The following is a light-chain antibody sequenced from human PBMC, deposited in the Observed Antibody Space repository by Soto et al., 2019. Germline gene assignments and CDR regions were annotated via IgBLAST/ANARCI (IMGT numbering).Light chain of an antibody. CDR1: QSVSSN. CDR3: QQYNNWPRT. CDR2: GAS. Sequence: EIVMTQSPATLSVSPGERATLSCRASQSVSSNLAWYPQKPGQAPRLLIYGASTRATGIPARFSGSGSGTEFTLTISSLQSEDFAVYYCQQYNNWPRTFGQGNKVELK. J-gene: IGKJ1*01. V-gene: IGKV3-15*01.